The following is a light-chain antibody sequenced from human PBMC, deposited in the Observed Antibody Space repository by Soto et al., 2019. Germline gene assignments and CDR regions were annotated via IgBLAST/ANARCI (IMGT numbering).Light chain of an antibody. CDR2: GTS. V-gene: IGKV3-20*01. Sequence: EIVLTQSPGTLSLSPWERATLSCRASQSVSSKYLAWYQQKPGQAPRVLIYGTSIRASGVPERFSGGGSGTDFTLTITRLEPEDFAVYYCQQHGSSLFTFGPGTKVDIK. CDR1: QSVSSKY. J-gene: IGKJ3*01. CDR3: QQHGSSLFT.